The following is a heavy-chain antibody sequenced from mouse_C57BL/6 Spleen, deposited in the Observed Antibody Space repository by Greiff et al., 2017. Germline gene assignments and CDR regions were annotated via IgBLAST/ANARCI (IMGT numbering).Heavy chain of an antibody. V-gene: IGHV1-82*01. CDR2: IYPGDGDT. Sequence: VQLQQSGPELVKPGASVKISCKASGYAFRSSWMNWVKQRPGKGLEWIGRIYPGDGDTNYNGKFKGKATLTADKSSSTAYMQLSSLTSEDSAFYFCARCDGNYVYFGYWGQGTTLTVSS. CDR1: GYAFRSSW. D-gene: IGHD2-1*01. CDR3: ARCDGNYVYFGY. J-gene: IGHJ2*01.